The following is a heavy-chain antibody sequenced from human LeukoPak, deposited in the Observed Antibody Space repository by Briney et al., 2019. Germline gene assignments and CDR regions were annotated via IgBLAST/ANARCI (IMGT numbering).Heavy chain of an antibody. CDR3: AKAQSHQDYDFLTGYYGREVGYFDY. J-gene: IGHJ4*02. D-gene: IGHD3-9*01. CDR2: ISGSGGST. V-gene: IGHV3-23*01. CDR1: GFTFSSYA. Sequence: QPGGSLRLSCAASGFTFSSYAMSWVRQAPGKGLEWVSAISGSGGSTYYADSVKGRFTISRDNSKNTLYLQMNSLRAEDTAVYYCAKAQSHQDYDFLTGYYGREVGYFDYWGQGTLVTVSS.